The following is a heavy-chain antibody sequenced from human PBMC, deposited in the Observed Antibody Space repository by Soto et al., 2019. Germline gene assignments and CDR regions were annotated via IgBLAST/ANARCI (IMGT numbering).Heavy chain of an antibody. V-gene: IGHV4-4*07. CDR3: ARGLSGVYSFDY. D-gene: IGHD3-10*01. CDR2: IYTNGNT. Sequence: PSETLCVTCTFSVGSLTTYFWSWVRQPAGKGLEWIGRIYTNGNTIYNPSLEGRVTMSVDTSKNQFSLKLTSVTAADTAFYYCARGLSGVYSFDYWGRGALVTVSS. J-gene: IGHJ4*02. CDR1: VGSLTTYF.